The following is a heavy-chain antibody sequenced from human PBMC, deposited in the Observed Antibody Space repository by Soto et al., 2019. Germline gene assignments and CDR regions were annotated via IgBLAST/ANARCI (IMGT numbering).Heavy chain of an antibody. D-gene: IGHD2-2*01. V-gene: IGHV1-18*04. CDR2: ISTYNGNT. J-gene: IGHJ5*02. CDR1: GDTFSSHG. Sequence: QLQLVQSGAEVKKPGASVKVSCTASGDTFSSHGITWVRQAPGQGLEWMGWISTYNGNTNYAQSVQGRVAMTIDTSTSTAYMELRSLKSDDTAMYYCAACSGPSCHRGREWFDPWGQGTLVTVSA. CDR3: AACSGPSCHRGREWFDP.